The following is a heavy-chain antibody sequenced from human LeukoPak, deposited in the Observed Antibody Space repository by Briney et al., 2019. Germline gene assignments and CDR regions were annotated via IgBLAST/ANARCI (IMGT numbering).Heavy chain of an antibody. CDR1: GGSISSYY. J-gene: IGHJ2*01. CDR2: IYYSGST. CDR3: ARGAVVTPGLWYFDL. Sequence: SETLSLTCTVSGGSISSYYWSWIRQPPGKGLEWIGYIYYSGSTNYNPSLKSRVTISVDTSKNQFSLKLSSVTAADTAVYYCARGAVVTPGLWYFDLWGRGTLVTVSS. D-gene: IGHD4-23*01. V-gene: IGHV4-59*08.